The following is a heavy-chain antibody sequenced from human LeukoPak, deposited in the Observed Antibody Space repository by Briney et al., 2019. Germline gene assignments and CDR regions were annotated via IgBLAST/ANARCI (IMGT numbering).Heavy chain of an antibody. CDR2: ISSSSSYI. CDR3: ARGRPLHYYDSSGYYKNLPFDY. CDR1: GFTFSSYS. J-gene: IGHJ4*02. V-gene: IGHV3-21*01. D-gene: IGHD3-22*01. Sequence: PGGSLRLSCAASGFTFSSYSMNWVRQAPGKGLEWVLSISSSSSYIYYADSVKGRFTISRDNAKNSLYLQMNSLRAEDTAVYYCARGRPLHYYDSSGYYKNLPFDYWGQGTLVTVSS.